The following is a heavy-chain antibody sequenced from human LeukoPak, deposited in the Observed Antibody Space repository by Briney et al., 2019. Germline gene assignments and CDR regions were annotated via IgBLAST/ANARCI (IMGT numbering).Heavy chain of an antibody. J-gene: IGHJ4*02. CDR2: IYHSGST. CDR1: GYSISSGYY. V-gene: IGHV4-38-2*02. CDR3: ARVDDILTGYYRGVFDY. Sequence: SETLSLTCTVSGYSISSGYYWGWIRQPPGKGLEWIGSIYHSGSTYYNPSLKSRVTISVDTSKNQFSLKLSSVTAADTAVYYCARVDDILTGYYRGVFDYWGQGTLVTVSS. D-gene: IGHD3-9*01.